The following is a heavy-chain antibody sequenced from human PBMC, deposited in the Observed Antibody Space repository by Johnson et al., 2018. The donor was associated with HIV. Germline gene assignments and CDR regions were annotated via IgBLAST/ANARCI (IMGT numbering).Heavy chain of an antibody. CDR1: GFTFDDYG. J-gene: IGHJ3*02. D-gene: IGHD3-22*01. V-gene: IGHV3-20*04. CDR2: INWDGGST. Sequence: VQLVESGGGVVRPGGSLRLSCAASGFTFDDYGMSWVRQAPGKGLEWVSGINWDGGSTGYADSVKGRFTISRDNAKKSLYLQMNSLRAEDTALYYCARDLKSYYDSSGYFDAFDIWGQETMVTVSS. CDR3: ARDLKSYYDSSGYFDAFDI.